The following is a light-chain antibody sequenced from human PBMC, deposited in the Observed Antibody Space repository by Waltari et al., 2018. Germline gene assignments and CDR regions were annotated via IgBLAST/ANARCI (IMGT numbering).Light chain of an antibody. CDR1: ESLSSSY. CDR3: QQHGRTPWT. V-gene: IGKV3-20*01. Sequence: ENVLTQSPDTLSLSPGERATLSCRASESLSSSYLAWYQQKPGPSPRLLMYRTSSRATGIPDRFSGIGSWTDFTLTSIRLEPADLAVYYGQQHGRTPWTFGQGTKVEIK. J-gene: IGKJ1*01. CDR2: RTS.